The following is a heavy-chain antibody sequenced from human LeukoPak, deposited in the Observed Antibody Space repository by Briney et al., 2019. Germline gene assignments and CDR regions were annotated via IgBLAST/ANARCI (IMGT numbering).Heavy chain of an antibody. J-gene: IGHJ6*03. CDR1: GGSITSGSYY. CDR2: IYYSGST. CDR3: ESLRHDYYMDV. Sequence: PSETLSLTCTVSGGSITSGSYYWSWIRQPAGKGLEWIGRIYYSGSTYYNPSLKSRVTISVDTSKNQFSLKLSSVTAADTAVYYCESLRHDYYMDVWGKGTTVTVSS. V-gene: IGHV4-39*01.